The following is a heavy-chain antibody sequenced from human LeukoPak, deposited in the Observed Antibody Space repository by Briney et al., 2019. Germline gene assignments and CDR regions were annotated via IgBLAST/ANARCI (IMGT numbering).Heavy chain of an antibody. CDR1: GYTFTGYY. V-gene: IGHV1-2*02. J-gene: IGHJ5*02. D-gene: IGHD3-10*01. CDR3: TRDIGVDINWFDP. CDR2: INPNSGGT. Sequence: APVKVSCKASGYTFTGYYMHWVRRAPGQGLEWMGWINPNSGGTNYAQKFQGRVTMTRDTSISTAYMELSRLRSDDTAVYYCTRDIGVDINWFDPWGQGTLVTVSS.